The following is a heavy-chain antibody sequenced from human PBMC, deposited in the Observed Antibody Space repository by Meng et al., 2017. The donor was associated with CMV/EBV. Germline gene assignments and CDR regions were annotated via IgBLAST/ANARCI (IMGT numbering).Heavy chain of an antibody. CDR3: AKISPNIVVVPAAHLPMGAGGYFQH. CDR1: GFTFSSYD. CDR2: IGTAGDT. D-gene: IGHD2-2*01. V-gene: IGHV3-13*03. J-gene: IGHJ1*01. Sequence: GESLKISCAACGFTFSSYDMHWVRQATGKGLEWVSAIGTAGDTYYPGSVKGQFTISRENAKNSLYLQMNSLRAGDTAVYYCAKISPNIVVVPAAHLPMGAGGYFQHWGQGTLVTVSS.